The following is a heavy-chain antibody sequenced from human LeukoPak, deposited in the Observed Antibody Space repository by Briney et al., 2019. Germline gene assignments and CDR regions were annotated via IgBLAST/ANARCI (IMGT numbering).Heavy chain of an antibody. D-gene: IGHD3-22*01. Sequence: ASVKVSCKASGGTFSSYAISWVRQAPGQGLEWMGGIIPIFGTANYAQKFQGRVTITADESTSTAYMELSSLRSEDTAVYYCARGSSSGYYLDAFDIWGQGTMVTVSS. CDR1: GGTFSSYA. CDR3: ARGSSSGYYLDAFDI. CDR2: IIPIFGTA. V-gene: IGHV1-69*13. J-gene: IGHJ3*02.